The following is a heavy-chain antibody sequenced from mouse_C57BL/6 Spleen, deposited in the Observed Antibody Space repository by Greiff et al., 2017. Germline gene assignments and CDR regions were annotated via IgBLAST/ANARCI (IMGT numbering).Heavy chain of an antibody. CDR3: ARHSSGSSLAWFAY. CDR2: IYPGSGST. D-gene: IGHD1-1*01. CDR1: GYTFTSYW. Sequence: QVQLQQPGAELVKPGASVKMSCKASGYTFTSYWITWVKQRPGQGLEWIGDIYPGSGSTNYNEKFKSKATLTVDTSSSTAYMQLSSLTSEDSAVYYCARHSSGSSLAWFAYWGQGTLVTVSA. J-gene: IGHJ3*01. V-gene: IGHV1-55*01.